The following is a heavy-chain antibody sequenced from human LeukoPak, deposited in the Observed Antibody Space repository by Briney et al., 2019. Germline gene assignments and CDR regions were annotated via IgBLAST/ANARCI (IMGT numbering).Heavy chain of an antibody. V-gene: IGHV3-53*01. CDR3: ARDVRRPAFYYYGMDV. J-gene: IGHJ6*02. CDR1: GFTVSDNY. Sequence: GGSLRLSCAASGFTVSDNYMSWVRQAPGKGLEWVSVIYSGGSTYYADSAEGRFIISRDESKNTLFLQMNNLRAEDTAVYYCARDVRRPAFYYYGMDVWGQGTTVIVSS. CDR2: IYSGGST.